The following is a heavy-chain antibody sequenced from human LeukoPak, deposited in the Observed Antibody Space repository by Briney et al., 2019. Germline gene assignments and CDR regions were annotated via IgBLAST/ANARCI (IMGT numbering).Heavy chain of an antibody. V-gene: IGHV3-23*01. D-gene: IGHD3-10*01. CDR1: GFTFSSYA. CDR2: ISGSGGST. CDR3: AKHRLGYYGSGSYYDY. Sequence: GGSLRLSCAASGFTFSSYAMSWVRQAPGKGLEWVSAISGSGGSTYYAYSVKGRFTISRDNSKNALYLQRNSLRAEDTAVYYCAKHRLGYYGSGSYYDYWGQGTLVTVSS. J-gene: IGHJ4*02.